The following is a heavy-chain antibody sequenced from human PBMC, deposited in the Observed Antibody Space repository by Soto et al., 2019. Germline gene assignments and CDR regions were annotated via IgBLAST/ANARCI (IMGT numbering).Heavy chain of an antibody. CDR2: IYYSGTT. Sequence: QVQLQESGPGLVKPSQTLSLTCTVSGGSISSGGYYWSWIRQHPGKGLEWIGYIYYSGTTYYNPSVKSRVTISVDTSKNQFSLKLSSVTAADTAVYYCVRSPEVTVTAFDYWGQGTLVTVSS. D-gene: IGHD4-17*01. CDR1: GGSISSGGYY. CDR3: VRSPEVTVTAFDY. V-gene: IGHV4-31*03. J-gene: IGHJ4*02.